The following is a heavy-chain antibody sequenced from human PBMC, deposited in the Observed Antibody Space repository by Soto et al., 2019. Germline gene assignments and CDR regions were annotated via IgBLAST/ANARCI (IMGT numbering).Heavy chain of an antibody. J-gene: IGHJ4*02. Sequence: QVQLQQWGAGLLKPSETLSLTCAVYGGSFSPDYWSWIRQPPGKGLEWIGEINPSGGTNYIPSLKSRVTISVATSTNQFSLKLSSVTAADTAVYYCARVLAARASRDFDYWGQGTLVTVSS. D-gene: IGHD6-6*01. CDR1: GGSFSPDY. CDR2: INPSGGT. CDR3: ARVLAARASRDFDY. V-gene: IGHV4-34*01.